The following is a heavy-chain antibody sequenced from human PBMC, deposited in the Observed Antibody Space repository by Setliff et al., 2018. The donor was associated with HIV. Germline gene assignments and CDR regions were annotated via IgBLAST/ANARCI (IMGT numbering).Heavy chain of an antibody. Sequence: GASVKVSCKASGYTFTSDYIHWVRQAPGQGLEWMGGIIPISGTANYAQKFQGRVTITRNTSISTAYMELSSLRSEDTAVYYCARDFGGYCSSMSCPGLFDTWGKGTLVTVSS. D-gene: IGHD2-2*01. CDR2: IIPISGTA. J-gene: IGHJ5*02. CDR1: GYTFTSDY. V-gene: IGHV1-8*01. CDR3: ARDFGGYCSSMSCPGLFDT.